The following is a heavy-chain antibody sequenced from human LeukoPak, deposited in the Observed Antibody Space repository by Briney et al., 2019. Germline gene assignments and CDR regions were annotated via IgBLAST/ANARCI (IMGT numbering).Heavy chain of an antibody. CDR1: GGSISSYY. CDR2: IYYSGST. CDR3: ATRRYVAGMSGYWYFDV. D-gene: IGHD6-19*01. J-gene: IGHJ2*01. V-gene: IGHV4-59*08. Sequence: PSETLSLTCTVSGGSISSYYWTWIRQPPGKGLEWIGYIYYSGSTNYNPSLKSRVTISIDTSKNQISLKLSSVTAADTAVYYCATRRYVAGMSGYWYFDVWGRGTLVTVSS.